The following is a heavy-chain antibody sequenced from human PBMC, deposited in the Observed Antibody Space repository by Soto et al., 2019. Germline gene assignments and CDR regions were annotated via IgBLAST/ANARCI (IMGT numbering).Heavy chain of an antibody. CDR3: VSEVSGAFHI. CDR1: GFSFSNAW. CDR2: IKSKTNGETT. D-gene: IGHD6-25*01. Sequence: VQLVESGGGVVQPGRSLRLSCAASGFSFSNAWLNWVRQAPGKGPEWVGLIKSKTNGETTDYTAPVKGRFTISRDDSKDTLYLQMNSLKVEDTALYYCVSEVSGAFHIWGQGTMVTVSS. J-gene: IGHJ3*02. V-gene: IGHV3-15*01.